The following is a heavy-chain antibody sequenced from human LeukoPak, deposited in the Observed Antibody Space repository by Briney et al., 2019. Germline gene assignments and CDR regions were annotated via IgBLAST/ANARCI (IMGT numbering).Heavy chain of an antibody. J-gene: IGHJ5*02. D-gene: IGHD3-22*01. V-gene: IGHV3-49*03. CDR3: TRESGDSNRGDWFDP. CDR1: GFTFGDYA. Sequence: GGSLRLSCTASGFTFGDYAMSWFRQAPGKGLEWVGFIRSKAYGGTTEYAASVKGRFTISRDDSKSIAYLQMNSLKTEDTAVYYCTRESGDSNRGDWFDPWGQGTLVTVSS. CDR2: IRSKAYGGTT.